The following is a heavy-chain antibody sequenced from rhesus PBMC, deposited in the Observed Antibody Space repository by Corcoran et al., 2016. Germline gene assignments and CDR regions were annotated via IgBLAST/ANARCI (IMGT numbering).Heavy chain of an antibody. V-gene: IGHV4-65*01. J-gene: IGHJ4*01. CDR2: ISGISGRT. CDR3: ARSSGTTCDY. D-gene: IGHD1-14*01. CDR1: GGSISRSNW. Sequence: VQLQESGPGLVKPSETLSLTCAVSGGSISRSNWWSGIRQPPGKGLGWIGYISGISGRTYYHPSLKSRVTISTDTSKNQFSLKLSSVTAADTAVYYCARSSGTTCDYWGQGVLVTVSS.